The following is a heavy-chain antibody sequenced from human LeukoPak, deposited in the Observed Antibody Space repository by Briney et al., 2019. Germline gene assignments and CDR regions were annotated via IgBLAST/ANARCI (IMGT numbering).Heavy chain of an antibody. V-gene: IGHV1-69-2*01. Sequence: ASVKISCKVSGYTFTDYYMHWVPQAPGKGLEWMGLVDPEDGETIYAEKSQGRVTITADTSTDTAYMELSSLRSEDTAVYYCATYSSSSRKEYYYYMDVWGKGTTVTVSS. CDR3: ATYSSSSRKEYYYYMDV. D-gene: IGHD6-6*01. CDR2: VDPEDGET. CDR1: GYTFTDYY. J-gene: IGHJ6*03.